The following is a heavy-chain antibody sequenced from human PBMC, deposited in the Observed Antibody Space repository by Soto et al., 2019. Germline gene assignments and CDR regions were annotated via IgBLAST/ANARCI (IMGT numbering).Heavy chain of an antibody. Sequence: GQLVESGGGLVQPGGSLRLSCAASGFAFGSYWMHWVRQAPGKGLVWVSRISQDGAIATQADSVKGRFTISRDNAKNTLFLQMNSLRADDTAVYYCLRDQRHWNEFADQWGQGTLVTVSS. CDR2: ISQDGAIA. D-gene: IGHD1-1*01. J-gene: IGHJ4*02. V-gene: IGHV3-74*01. CDR1: GFAFGSYW. CDR3: LRDQRHWNEFADQ.